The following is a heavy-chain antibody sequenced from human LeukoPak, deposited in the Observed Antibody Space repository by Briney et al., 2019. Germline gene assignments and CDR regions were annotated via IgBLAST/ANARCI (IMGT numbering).Heavy chain of an antibody. CDR1: GDSVSSNSAA. CDR2: TYYRSKWYN. Sequence: SQTLSLTCAISGDSVSSNSAAWNWIRQSPSRGLEWLGRTYYRSKWYNDYAVSVKSRITINPDTSKNQFSLQLYSVTPEDTAVYHCAREDEQQLVVSWFDPWGQGTLVTVSS. CDR3: AREDEQQLVVSWFDP. J-gene: IGHJ5*02. D-gene: IGHD6-13*01. V-gene: IGHV6-1*01.